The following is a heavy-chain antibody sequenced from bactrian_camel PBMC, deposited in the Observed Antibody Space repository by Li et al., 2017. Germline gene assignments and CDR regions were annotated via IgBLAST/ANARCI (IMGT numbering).Heavy chain of an antibody. D-gene: IGHD1*01. Sequence: HVQLVESGGGSAQAGGSLRLSCAASGYANCLAWFRQAPGKERERVAGFSPNAVTVYSDSVKGRFTISQEYATNTLYLQMNNLKTEDTAMYYCATGPWDSCGEGSSLHRVHYNAFGQGTQVTVS. CDR1: GYANC. J-gene: IGHJ4*01. V-gene: IGHV3S55*01. CDR2: FSPNAVT.